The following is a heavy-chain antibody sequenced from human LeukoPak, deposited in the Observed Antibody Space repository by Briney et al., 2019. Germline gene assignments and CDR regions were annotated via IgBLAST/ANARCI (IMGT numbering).Heavy chain of an antibody. V-gene: IGHV3-53*01. CDR1: GFTVSSNY. D-gene: IGHD3-16*02. J-gene: IGHJ4*02. CDR2: IYSGGST. Sequence: SGGSLRLSCAASGFTVSSNYMSWVRQAPGKGLEWVSLIYSGGSTYYADSVKGRFTISRDNAKNSLYLQMNILRAEDTAVYYCAAAPQTYRYLGYWGQGTLVTVSS. CDR3: AAAPQTYRYLGY.